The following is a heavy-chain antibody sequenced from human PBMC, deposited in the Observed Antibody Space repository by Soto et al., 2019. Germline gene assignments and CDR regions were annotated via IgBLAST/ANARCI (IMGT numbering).Heavy chain of an antibody. Sequence: LTLSCAASGFNFSSYAMSWVHQAPGKGLEWVSAISGSGGSTYYADSVKGRFTISRDNSKNTLYLQMNSLRAEDTAVYYCAKADPGSFLLTFDYWGQGTLVTVSS. V-gene: IGHV3-23*01. D-gene: IGHD3-10*01. CDR3: AKADPGSFLLTFDY. CDR1: GFNFSSYA. CDR2: ISGSGGST. J-gene: IGHJ4*02.